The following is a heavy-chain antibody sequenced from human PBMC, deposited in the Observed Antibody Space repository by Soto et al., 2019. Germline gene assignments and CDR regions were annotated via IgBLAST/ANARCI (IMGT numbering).Heavy chain of an antibody. J-gene: IGHJ4*02. V-gene: IGHV4-34*01. CDR2: INHSGST. CDR1: GGSFSGYY. CDR3: ARGGRLGGCFDY. D-gene: IGHD3-16*01. Sequence: QVQLQQWGAGLLKPSETLSLTCAVYGGSFSGYYWSWIRQPPGKGLEWIGEINHSGSTNYNPSLKSRVTISVDTSKNQFSLKLSSVTAADTAVYYCARGGRLGGCFDYWGQGTLVTVSS.